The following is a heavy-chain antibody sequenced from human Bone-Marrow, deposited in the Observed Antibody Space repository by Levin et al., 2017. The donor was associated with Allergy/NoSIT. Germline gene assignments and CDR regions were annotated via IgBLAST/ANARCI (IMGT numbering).Heavy chain of an antibody. Sequence: SETLSLTCTVSGDSIGSRAFYWGWIRQPPGKGLEWVASIYYSGSTYYNPSLKSRVTVSVDTSKNQFSLKLTSVTAADTAIYYCARRFAPRSNWDFDYWGPGTLVTVSS. D-gene: IGHD3-10*01. CDR3: ARRFAPRSNWDFDY. CDR2: IYYSGST. CDR1: GDSIGSRAFY. V-gene: IGHV4-39*01. J-gene: IGHJ4*02.